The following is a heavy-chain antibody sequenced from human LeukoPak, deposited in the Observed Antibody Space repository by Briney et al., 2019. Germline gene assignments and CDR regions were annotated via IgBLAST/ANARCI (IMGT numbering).Heavy chain of an antibody. CDR2: IYHSGST. CDR3: ARQTGSGLFILP. D-gene: IGHD3/OR15-3a*01. CDR1: GYSISSGYY. V-gene: IGHV4-38-2*02. J-gene: IGHJ4*02. Sequence: SETLSLTCTVSGYSISSGYYWGWIRQPPGKGLEWIGSIYHSGSTYFNPSLKSRVTISVDTSKNQFSLKLSSVTAADTAVYYCARQTGSGLFILPGGQGTLVTVSS.